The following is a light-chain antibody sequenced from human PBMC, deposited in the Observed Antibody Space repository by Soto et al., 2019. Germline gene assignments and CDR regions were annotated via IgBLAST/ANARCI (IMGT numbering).Light chain of an antibody. CDR3: QKYHTWPWK. V-gene: IGKV3-15*01. J-gene: IGKJ1*01. CDR1: QSVSSRH. CDR2: GAS. Sequence: DIVLTQSPVTLSFSPGEIATLSCSASQSVSSRHFAWYQQKPGQAPRLLIYGASTRATGIPARFSGSGSGTEFTLTISSQQSEDFAVYYCQKYHTWPWKFGQGTKVDIK.